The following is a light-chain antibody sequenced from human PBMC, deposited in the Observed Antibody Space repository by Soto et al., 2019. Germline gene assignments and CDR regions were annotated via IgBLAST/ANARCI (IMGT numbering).Light chain of an antibody. V-gene: IGKV3-20*01. CDR2: RAS. CDR1: ESVTNY. J-gene: IGKJ1*01. Sequence: EIVLTQSPATLSLSPVERFNLSCRASESVTNYLAWYQQKPGQAPRLLIYRASSRATGIPDRFSGSGSGTDFTLTISRLEPEDFAVYYCQQYDSSPKTFGQGTNVDIK. CDR3: QQYDSSPKT.